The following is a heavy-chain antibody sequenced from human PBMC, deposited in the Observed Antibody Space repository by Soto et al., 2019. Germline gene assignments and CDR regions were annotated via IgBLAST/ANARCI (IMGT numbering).Heavy chain of an antibody. V-gene: IGHV3-21*01. D-gene: IGHD3-16*01. Sequence: GGSLRLSCTFTFNSYSLNWVRQAPGKGLEWVSSISSGSAYIKYADSVKGRFTISRDNANNLLYLQMRSLRVDDTAVYYCTRDEWGSYDNWSNPWGQGPLVTVAS. CDR2: ISSGSAYI. J-gene: IGHJ5*02. CDR3: TRDEWGSYDNWSNP. CDR1: TFNSYS.